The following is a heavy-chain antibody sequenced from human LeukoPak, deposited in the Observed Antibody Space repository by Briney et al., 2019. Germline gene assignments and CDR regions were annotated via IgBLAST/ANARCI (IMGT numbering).Heavy chain of an antibody. Sequence: SETLSLTCTVSGGSINNYYWSWIRQPPGKGLEWIGYLYNRGSTNYNPSLKSRVTISGDTSKNQFSLKLSSVTAADTAVYYCARGRDYYGSGSSFDYWGQGTLVTVSS. CDR2: LYNRGST. CDR1: GGSINNYY. D-gene: IGHD3-10*01. J-gene: IGHJ4*02. V-gene: IGHV4-59*12. CDR3: ARGRDYYGSGSSFDY.